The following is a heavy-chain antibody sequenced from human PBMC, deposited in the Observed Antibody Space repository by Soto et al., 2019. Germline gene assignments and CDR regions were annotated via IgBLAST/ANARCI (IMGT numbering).Heavy chain of an antibody. CDR2: INAGNGNT. V-gene: IGHV1-3*01. D-gene: IGHD2-2*01. CDR3: ARDRERYCSSTSCSDGYYYYYYMDV. Sequence: QVQLVQSGAEVKKPGASVKVSCKASGYTFTSYAMHWVRQAPGQRLEWMGWINAGNGNTKYSQKFQGRVTITRDTSASTAYMELSSLRSEDTAVYYCARDRERYCSSTSCSDGYYYYYYMDVWGKGTTVTVSS. J-gene: IGHJ6*03. CDR1: GYTFTSYA.